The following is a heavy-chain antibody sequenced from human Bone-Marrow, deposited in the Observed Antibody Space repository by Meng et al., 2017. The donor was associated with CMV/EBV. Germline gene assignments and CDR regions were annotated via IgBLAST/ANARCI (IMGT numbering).Heavy chain of an antibody. CDR3: ARHNDYSSSSAFDY. CDR2: IRVDGSNT. CDR1: GFTFSDYG. D-gene: IGHD6-6*01. Sequence: GESLKISCAASGFTFSDYGFHWVRQAPGKGLEWVSYIRVDGSNTYYVDSVKGRFTISRDNAKNSLYLQMNSLRAEDTAVYYCARHNDYSSSSAFDYWGQGTLVTVSS. J-gene: IGHJ4*02. V-gene: IGHV3-33*01.